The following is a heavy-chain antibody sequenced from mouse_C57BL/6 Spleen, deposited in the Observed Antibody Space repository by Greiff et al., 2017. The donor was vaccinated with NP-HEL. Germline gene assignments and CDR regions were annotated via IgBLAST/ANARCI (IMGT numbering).Heavy chain of an antibody. CDR3: ARRTVVGYFDV. CDR2: INPGSGGT. CDR1: GYAFTNYL. D-gene: IGHD1-1*01. Sequence: VQLQQSGAELVRPGPSVKVSCKASGYAFTNYLIEWVKQRPGQGLEWIGVINPGSGGTNYNEKFKGKATLTADKSSSTAYMQLSSLTSEDSAVYFCARRTVVGYFDVWGTGTTVTVSS. J-gene: IGHJ1*03. V-gene: IGHV1-54*01.